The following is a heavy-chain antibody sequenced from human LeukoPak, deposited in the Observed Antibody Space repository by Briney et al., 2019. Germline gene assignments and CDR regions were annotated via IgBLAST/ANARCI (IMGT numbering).Heavy chain of an antibody. CDR3: TRDHCTSINCYEYNYYGMDV. J-gene: IGHJ6*02. CDR1: GYTFTAYY. Sequence: ASVKVSCKASGYTFTAYYIHWVRRAPGQGLEWMGWINPNSGGTESAQKFQGRVTMTRGTPISTAYMELSRLRSDDTAVYYCTRDHCTSINCYEYNYYGMDVWGQGTTVTVSS. D-gene: IGHD2-2*01. V-gene: IGHV1-2*02. CDR2: INPNSGGT.